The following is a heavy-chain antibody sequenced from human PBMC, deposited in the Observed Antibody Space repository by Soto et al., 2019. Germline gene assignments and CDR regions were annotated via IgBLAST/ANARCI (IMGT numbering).Heavy chain of an antibody. Sequence: QVQLVESGGGVVQPGRSLRLSCAASGFTFSSYAMHWVRQAPGKGLEWVAVISYDGSNKYYADSVKGRFTISRDNSKNTLYLQMNSLRAEDTAVYYCARGTSSSPYYDSCGYLSSSDYWGQGTLVTVSS. CDR2: ISYDGSNK. V-gene: IGHV3-30-3*01. CDR1: GFTFSSYA. CDR3: ARGTSSSPYYDSCGYLSSSDY. D-gene: IGHD3-22*01. J-gene: IGHJ4*02.